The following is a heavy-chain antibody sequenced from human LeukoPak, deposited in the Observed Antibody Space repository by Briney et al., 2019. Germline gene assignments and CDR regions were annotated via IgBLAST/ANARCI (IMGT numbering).Heavy chain of an antibody. J-gene: IGHJ4*02. V-gene: IGHV3-21*01. D-gene: IGHD5-18*01. CDR2: ISSSSSYI. Sequence: PGGSLRLSFAASGFTFSRSSMDWVRQAPGKGLEWVSSISSSSSYIYYADSVKGRFTISRDNAKNSLYLQMNSLRAEDTAVYYCAKISSYGNALIDYWGQGNLVTVSS. CDR1: GFTFSRSS. CDR3: AKISSYGNALIDY.